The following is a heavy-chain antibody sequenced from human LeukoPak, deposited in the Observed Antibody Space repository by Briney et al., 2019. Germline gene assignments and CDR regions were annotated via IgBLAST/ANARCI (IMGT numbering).Heavy chain of an antibody. D-gene: IGHD6-19*01. CDR3: ARDRYSSGWNDPGDAFDI. CDR2: IKEDGTET. CDR1: GFMFSSNW. J-gene: IGHJ3*02. Sequence: PGGSLRLSCAASGFMFSSNWMSWVRLAPGKGLEWVANIKEDGTETYYVDSVKGRFTISRDNARNSLYLQMNSLRAEDTAVYYCARDRYSSGWNDPGDAFDIWGQGTMVTVSS. V-gene: IGHV3-7*03.